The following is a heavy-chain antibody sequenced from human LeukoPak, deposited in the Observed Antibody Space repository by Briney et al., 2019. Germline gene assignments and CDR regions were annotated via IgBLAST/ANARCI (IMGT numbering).Heavy chain of an antibody. CDR2: ISSSSSYI. J-gene: IGHJ3*02. CDR3: ARDTPDAFDI. CDR1: GFTFTKSA. Sequence: GGSLRLSCAASGFTFTKSAMTWVRQAPGKGLEWVSSISSSSSYIYYADSVKGRFTISRDNAKNSLYLQMNSLRAEDTAVYYCARDTPDAFDIWGQGTMVTVSS. V-gene: IGHV3-21*01.